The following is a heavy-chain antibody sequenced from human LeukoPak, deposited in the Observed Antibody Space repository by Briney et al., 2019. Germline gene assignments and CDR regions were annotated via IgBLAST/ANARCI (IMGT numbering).Heavy chain of an antibody. D-gene: IGHD5-18*01. CDR1: GFTVSSNY. CDR3: ARRRATAMDLGFDY. J-gene: IGHJ4*02. Sequence: PGGSLRLSCAASGFTVSSNYMSWVRQAPGKGLEWVSVIYSGGSTYYADSVKGRFTISRDNSKNTLYLQMNSLRAEDTAVYYCARRRATAMDLGFDYWGQGTLVTVSS. V-gene: IGHV3-53*01. CDR2: IYSGGST.